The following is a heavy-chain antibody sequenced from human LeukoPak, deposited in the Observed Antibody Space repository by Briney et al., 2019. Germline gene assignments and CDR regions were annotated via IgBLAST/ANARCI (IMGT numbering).Heavy chain of an antibody. CDR3: ARDRATTVTKSFAFDI. Sequence: SVKVSCKASGGTFSSYAISWVRQAPGQGLEWMGGIIPIFGTTNYAQNFQGRVTITTDESTGTAYMELSSLRSDDTAVYYCARDRATTVTKSFAFDIWGQGTMVTVSS. J-gene: IGHJ3*02. D-gene: IGHD4-17*01. CDR2: IIPIFGTT. CDR1: GGTFSSYA. V-gene: IGHV1-69*05.